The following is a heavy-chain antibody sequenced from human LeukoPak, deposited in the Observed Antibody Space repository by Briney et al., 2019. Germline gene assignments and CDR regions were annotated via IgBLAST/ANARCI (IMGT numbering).Heavy chain of an antibody. J-gene: IGHJ4*02. CDR2: IYYSGST. V-gene: IGHV4-59*01. D-gene: IGHD2-2*01. CDR3: ARGYDGFVDY. Sequence: SETLSLTCAVYGGSFSPYYWSWIRQPPGKGLEWIGYIYYSGSTNYNPSLKSRVTISVDTSKNQFSLKLSSVTAADTAVYYCARGYDGFVDYWGQGTLVTVSS. CDR1: GGSFSPYY.